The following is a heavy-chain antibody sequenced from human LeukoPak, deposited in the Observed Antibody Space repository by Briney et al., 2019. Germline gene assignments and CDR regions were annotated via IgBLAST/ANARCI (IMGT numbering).Heavy chain of an antibody. V-gene: IGHV1-2*02. CDR3: ARDSQGYCSGGSCYYYYYYYMDV. CDR2: INPNSGGT. D-gene: IGHD2-15*01. CDR1: GYTFTNYA. Sequence: VASVKVSCKASGYTFTNYAINWVRQAPGQGLEWMGWINPNSGGTNYAQKFQGRVTMTRDTSISTAYMELSRLRSDDTAVYYCARDSQGYCSGGSCYYYYYYYMDVWGKGTTVTVSS. J-gene: IGHJ6*03.